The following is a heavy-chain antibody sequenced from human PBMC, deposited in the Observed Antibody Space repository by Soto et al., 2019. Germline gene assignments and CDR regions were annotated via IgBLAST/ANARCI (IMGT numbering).Heavy chain of an antibody. Sequence: VQLVESGGGLVQPGGSLKLSCAASGFTFSGSAMHWVRQASGKGLEWVGRIRSKANSYATAYAASVKGRFTISRDDSKNTAYLQMNSLKTEDTAVYYCTRPGYSGYEADYWGQGTLVTVSS. D-gene: IGHD5-12*01. CDR1: GFTFSGSA. CDR3: TRPGYSGYEADY. CDR2: IRSKANSYAT. V-gene: IGHV3-73*02. J-gene: IGHJ4*02.